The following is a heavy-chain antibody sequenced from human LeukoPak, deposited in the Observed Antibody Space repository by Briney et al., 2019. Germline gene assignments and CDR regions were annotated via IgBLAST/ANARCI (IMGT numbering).Heavy chain of an antibody. Sequence: PGGSLRLSCAASGFSFSIYWMSWVRQAPGKGLEWVSVLYSGGNTYYADSVKGRFTISRDNSKNTLYPQMDSLRAEDTAVYYCTSVVFSSSGSHYWGQGTLVTVSS. J-gene: IGHJ4*02. CDR1: GFSFSIYW. CDR2: LYSGGNT. D-gene: IGHD3-22*01. V-gene: IGHV3-53*01. CDR3: TSVVFSSSGSHY.